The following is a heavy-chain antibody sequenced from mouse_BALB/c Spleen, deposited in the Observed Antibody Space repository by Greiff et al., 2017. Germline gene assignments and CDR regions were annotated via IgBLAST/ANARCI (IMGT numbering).Heavy chain of an antibody. CDR1: GYSITSDYA. CDR3: ARGGAYYRYDYAMDY. J-gene: IGHJ4*01. D-gene: IGHD2-14*01. Sequence: DVKLQESGPGLVKPSQSLSLTCTVTGYSITSDYAWNWIRQFPGNKLEWMGYISYSGSTSYNPSLKSRISITRDTSKNQFFLQLNSVTTEDTATYYCARGGAYYRYDYAMDYWGQGTSVTVSS. V-gene: IGHV3-2*02. CDR2: ISYSGST.